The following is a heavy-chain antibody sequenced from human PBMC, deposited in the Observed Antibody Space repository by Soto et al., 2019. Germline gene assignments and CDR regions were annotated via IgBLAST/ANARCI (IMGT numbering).Heavy chain of an antibody. V-gene: IGHV4-4*02. D-gene: IGHD3-22*01. J-gene: IGHJ3*02. CDR2: IYHSGNT. CDR3: ARESESYYYDSSGRAFDI. CDR1: GDSIISSNW. Sequence: SETLSLTCAVSGDSIISSNWWSWVRQPPGKGLEWIGEIYHSGNTNYNPSLKSRATISVNKSKNQFSLKVNSVTAADTAVYYCARESESYYYDSSGRAFDIRGQGTMVTVSS.